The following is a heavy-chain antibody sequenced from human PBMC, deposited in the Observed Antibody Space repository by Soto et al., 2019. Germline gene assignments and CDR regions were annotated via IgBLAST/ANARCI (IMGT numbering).Heavy chain of an antibody. CDR3: ARVYSSGWYLGYYFDY. CDR2: ISGSADST. J-gene: IGHJ4*02. CDR1: GFTFRNYA. V-gene: IGHV3-23*01. Sequence: EVQLLESGGNSVQPGGSLRLSCAASGFTFRNYAMTWVRQAPGRGLEWVSLISGSADSTFYADSLKGRFTSSRDNSKSTLYRQGNSLRAEGSAIYYCARVYSSGWYLGYYFDYWGQGTLVTVSS. D-gene: IGHD6-19*01.